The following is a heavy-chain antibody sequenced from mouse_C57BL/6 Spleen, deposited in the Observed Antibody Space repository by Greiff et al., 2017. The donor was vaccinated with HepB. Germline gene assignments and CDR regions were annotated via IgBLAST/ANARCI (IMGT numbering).Heavy chain of an antibody. CDR1: GYTFTDYY. CDR3: ARDYDSPMDY. Sequence: EVQLQQSGPVLVKPGASVKMSCKASGYTFTDYYMNWVKQSHGKSLEWIGVINPYNGGTSYNQKFKGKATLTVDKSSSTAYMELNSLTSEDSAVYYCARDYDSPMDYWGQGTSVTVSS. J-gene: IGHJ4*01. V-gene: IGHV1-19*01. CDR2: INPYNGGT. D-gene: IGHD2-4*01.